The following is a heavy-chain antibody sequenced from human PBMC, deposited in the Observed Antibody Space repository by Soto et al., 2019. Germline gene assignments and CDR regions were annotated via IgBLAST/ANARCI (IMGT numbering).Heavy chain of an antibody. CDR1: GYTFSIYG. J-gene: IGHJ4*02. V-gene: IGHV1-18*01. Sequence: ASVKVSCKASGYTFSIYGISWVRQAPGQGLEWMGWISAYNGNTNYAQKLQGRVTMTTDTSTSTAYMELRSLRSDDTAVYYCARVLTAAGFDYWGQGTLVTVSS. CDR3: ARVLTAAGFDY. D-gene: IGHD6-13*01. CDR2: ISAYNGNT.